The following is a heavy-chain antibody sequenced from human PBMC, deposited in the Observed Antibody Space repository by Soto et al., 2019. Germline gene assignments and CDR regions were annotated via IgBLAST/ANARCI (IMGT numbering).Heavy chain of an antibody. CDR1: GGSFSGYY. J-gene: IGHJ3*02. CDR2: INHSGST. V-gene: IGHV4-34*01. CDR3: ARGLRDYDFWSGYYHDAFDI. Sequence: SETLSLTCAVYGGSFSGYYWSWIRQPPGKGLEGIGEINHSGSTNYNPSLKSRVTISVDTSKNQFSLKLSSVTAADTAVYYCARGLRDYDFWSGYYHDAFDIWGQGTMVPVSS. D-gene: IGHD3-3*01.